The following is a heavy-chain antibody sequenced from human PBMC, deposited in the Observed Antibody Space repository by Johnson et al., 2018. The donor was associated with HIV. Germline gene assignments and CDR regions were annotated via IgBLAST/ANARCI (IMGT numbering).Heavy chain of an antibody. V-gene: IGHV3-53*01. CDR1: GFTVISNH. J-gene: IGHJ3*02. CDR3: TTDRGGSSDAFDI. Sequence: VQLVESGGGLIQPGGSLRLSCVASGFTVISNHMSWVRQAPGKGLEWVSVIYSGDSTNYADSVTGRFTISRDNSKNTLYLQMNSLKTEDTAVYYCTTDRGGSSDAFDIWGQGTMVTVSS. D-gene: IGHD3-10*01. CDR2: IYSGDST.